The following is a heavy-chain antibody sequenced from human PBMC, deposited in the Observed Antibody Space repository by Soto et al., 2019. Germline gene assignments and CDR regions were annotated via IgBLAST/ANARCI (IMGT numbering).Heavy chain of an antibody. CDR3: TTIGPTNPLRYFDWPDY. CDR1: GFTFSNAW. CDR2: IKSKTDGGTT. D-gene: IGHD3-9*01. Sequence: EVQLVESGGGLVKPGGSLRLSCAASGFTFSNAWMSWVRQAPGKGLEWVGRIKSKTDGGTTDYAAPVKGRFTISRDDSKNTLYLQMNSLKTEDTAVYYCTTIGPTNPLRYFDWPDYWGQGTLVTVSS. V-gene: IGHV3-15*01. J-gene: IGHJ4*02.